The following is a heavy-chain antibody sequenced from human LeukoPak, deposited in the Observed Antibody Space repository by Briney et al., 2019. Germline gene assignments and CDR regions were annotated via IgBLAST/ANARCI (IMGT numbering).Heavy chain of an antibody. CDR3: ARGHFTGELLSFYYYMDV. Sequence: GGSLRLSCAASGFTFSSYSMNWVRQAPGKGLEWVSSISSSSSYIYYADSVKGRFTISRDNAKNSLYLQMNSLRAEDTAVYYCARGHFTGELLSFYYYMDVWGKGTTVTVSS. J-gene: IGHJ6*03. CDR1: GFTFSSYS. D-gene: IGHD1-26*01. V-gene: IGHV3-21*01. CDR2: ISSSSSYI.